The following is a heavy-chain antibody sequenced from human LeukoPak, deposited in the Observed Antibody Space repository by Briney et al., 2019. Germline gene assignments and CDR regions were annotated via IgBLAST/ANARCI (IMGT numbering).Heavy chain of an antibody. CDR3: AKELDTMFFDY. J-gene: IGHJ4*02. D-gene: IGHD3-10*02. V-gene: IGHV3-43*01. CDR2: AGWAGGTT. CDR1: GFNFDRYT. Sequence: LGGSLRLSCATSGFNFDRYTIHWVRQAPGKGLEWVSLAGWAGGTTFYSGSVRGRFTISRDSGRKSVYLQMNSLTTDDTAFYFCAKELDTMFFDYWGQGALVTVSS.